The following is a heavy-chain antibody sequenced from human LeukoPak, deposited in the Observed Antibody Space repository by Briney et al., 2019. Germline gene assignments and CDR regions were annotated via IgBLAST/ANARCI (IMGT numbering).Heavy chain of an antibody. CDR2: ISGDGGST. Sequence: GGSLRLSCAASGFTFDDYAMRWVRQAPGKGLEWVSLISGDGGSTYYADSVKGRFTISRDNSKNSLYLQMNSLRTEDTALYYCAKDSSYYGSGSYLDYWGQGTLVTVSS. J-gene: IGHJ4*02. CDR3: AKDSSYYGSGSYLDY. D-gene: IGHD3-10*01. V-gene: IGHV3-43*02. CDR1: GFTFDDYA.